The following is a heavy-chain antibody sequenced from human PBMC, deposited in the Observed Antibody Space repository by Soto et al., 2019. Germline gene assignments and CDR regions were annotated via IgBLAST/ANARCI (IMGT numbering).Heavy chain of an antibody. Sequence: EVQLVESGGGLVQPGGSLRLSCAASGFNFDDYAIHWVRQAPGKCLEWVSGISGNGAATGYVDSVKGRFSISRDTTKNALYLQMNSLRSEDTPVYYCANLLRCCSVFDCWGQGTLVTVSS. CDR3: ANLLRCCSVFDC. V-gene: IGHV3-9*01. CDR2: ISGNGAAT. J-gene: IGHJ4*02. CDR1: GFNFDDYA. D-gene: IGHD3-10*02.